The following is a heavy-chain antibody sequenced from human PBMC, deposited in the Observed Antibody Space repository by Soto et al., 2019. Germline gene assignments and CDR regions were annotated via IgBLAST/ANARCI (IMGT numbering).Heavy chain of an antibody. J-gene: IGHJ3*02. V-gene: IGHV3-15*07. CDR3: STTKAGTNTFGI. D-gene: IGHD1-7*01. CDR2: IRSNSDGGTT. CDR1: GSTFTNAW. Sequence: PGGSLRLSCEASGSTFTNAWMNWVRQAPGQGLEWVGRIRSNSDGGTTDYAAPVKGRFSISRDDSKNTLYLQMNSLKTEDTAVYYCSTTKAGTNTFGIWGQGTMVTVSS.